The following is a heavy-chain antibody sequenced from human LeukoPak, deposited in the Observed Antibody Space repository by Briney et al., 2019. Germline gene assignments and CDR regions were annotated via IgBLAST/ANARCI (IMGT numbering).Heavy chain of an antibody. V-gene: IGHV4-59*01. CDR2: IYYSGST. J-gene: IGHJ4*02. CDR1: GGSISSYY. Sequence: SETLSLTCTVSGGSISSYYWSWIRQPPGKGLEWIGYIYYSGSTNYNPSLKSRVTISVDTSKNQVSLKLSSVAAADTAVYYCARGGSSGWPEFDYWGQGTLVTVSS. D-gene: IGHD6-19*01. CDR3: ARGGSSGWPEFDY.